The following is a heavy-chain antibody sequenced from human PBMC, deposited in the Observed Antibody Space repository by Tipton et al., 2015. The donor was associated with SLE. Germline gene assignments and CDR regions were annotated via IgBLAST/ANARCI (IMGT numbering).Heavy chain of an antibody. CDR1: GFTFSSYE. Sequence: SLRLSCAASGFTFSSYEMNWVRQAPGKGLEWVSYISSSGSTIYYADSVKGRFTISRDNAKNSLYLQMNSLRAEDTAVYYCARGSTGDDAFDIWGQGTMVTVSS. J-gene: IGHJ3*02. CDR3: ARGSTGDDAFDI. V-gene: IGHV3-48*03. D-gene: IGHD7-27*01. CDR2: ISSSGSTI.